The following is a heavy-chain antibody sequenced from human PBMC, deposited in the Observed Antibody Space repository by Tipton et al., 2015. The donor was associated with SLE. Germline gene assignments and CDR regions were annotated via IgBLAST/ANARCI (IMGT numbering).Heavy chain of an antibody. V-gene: IGHV4-59*01. J-gene: IGHJ3*02. CDR1: GGSIRSYY. CDR3: ARDRDIVLEPVPIPPAFDI. Sequence: TLSLTCTVSGGSIRSYYWTWIRQPPGKRLEWIAYIYHSGITNYNPSLQSRVTISVDRSKNQFSLKLTSVTAADTAVYYCARDRDIVLEPVPIPPAFDIWGQGTMVTVSS. CDR2: IYHSGIT. D-gene: IGHD2-2*02.